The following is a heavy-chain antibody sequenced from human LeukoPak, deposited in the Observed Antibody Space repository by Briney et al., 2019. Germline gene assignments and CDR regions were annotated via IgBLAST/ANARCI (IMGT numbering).Heavy chain of an antibody. CDR1: GFTFSSYG. CDR2: ISGSGGNT. CDR3: AKGRTEGGTLTLDY. V-gene: IGHV3-23*01. Sequence: GGSLRLSCAASGFTFSSYGMHWVRQAPGKGLEWVSGISGSGGNTYYTDSVRGRLSISRDNSKNTLYLQVNSLRAEDTAVYYCAKGRTEGGTLTLDYWGQGTLVTVSS. J-gene: IGHJ4*02. D-gene: IGHD6-19*01.